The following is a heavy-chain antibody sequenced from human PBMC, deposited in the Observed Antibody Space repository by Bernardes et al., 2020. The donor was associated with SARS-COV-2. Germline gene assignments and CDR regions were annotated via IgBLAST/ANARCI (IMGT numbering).Heavy chain of an antibody. D-gene: IGHD3-22*01. Sequence: SETLSLTCTVSGGSISSGSYYWSWIRRPDGKGLEWIGRIYSSGHTNYSPSLKSRVTMSVDTSKNQFSLELSSVTAADTAVYYCARVGYYDNGARNGMEVWGQGTTVTVSS. CDR3: ARVGYYDNGARNGMEV. J-gene: IGHJ6*02. V-gene: IGHV4-61*02. CDR1: GGSISSGSYY. CDR2: IYSSGHT.